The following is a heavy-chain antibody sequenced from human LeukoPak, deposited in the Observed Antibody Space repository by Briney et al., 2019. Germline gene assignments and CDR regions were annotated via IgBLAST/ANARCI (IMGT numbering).Heavy chain of an antibody. CDR2: IRHDGSYQ. CDR1: RFTFSSYG. D-gene: IGHD3-22*01. Sequence: GGSLRLSCAASRFTFSSYGMHWVRQTPGKGLEWVAFIRHDGSYQQYVDCVKGRFTVSRDNSKDTVYLQMNSLRTEDTAVYYCAKNRDSSDYPRDFDYWGQGTLVTVSS. J-gene: IGHJ4*02. V-gene: IGHV3-30*02. CDR3: AKNRDSSDYPRDFDY.